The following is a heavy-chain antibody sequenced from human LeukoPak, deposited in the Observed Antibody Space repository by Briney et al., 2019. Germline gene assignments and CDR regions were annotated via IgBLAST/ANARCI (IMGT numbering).Heavy chain of an antibody. CDR3: ARHMVSTTDST. J-gene: IGHJ5*02. V-gene: IGHV4-39*01. D-gene: IGHD4/OR15-4a*01. CDR1: GGSNSSSSYY. CDR2: ISYSGST. Sequence: SEALSLTCTVSGGSNSSSSYYWVWIRQPPGKGLEWIGTISYSGSTYYNPSLKSRVTISVDTSKNHLSLKLSSVTAADTAVFYCARHMVSTTDSTWGQGTLVTVSS.